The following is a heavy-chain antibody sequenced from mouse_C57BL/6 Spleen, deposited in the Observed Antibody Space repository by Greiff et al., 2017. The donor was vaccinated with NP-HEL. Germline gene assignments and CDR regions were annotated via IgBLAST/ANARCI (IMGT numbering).Heavy chain of an antibody. D-gene: IGHD4-1*01. J-gene: IGHJ1*03. CDR1: GYTFTSYW. CDR2: IHPNSGST. CDR3: ARSEGTGTRYFDV. V-gene: IGHV1-64*01. Sequence: VQLQQPGAELVKPGASVKLSCKASGYTFTSYWMHWVKQRPGQGLEWIGMIHPNSGSTNYNEKFKSKATLTVDKSSSTAYMQLSSLTSEDSAVYYCARSEGTGTRYFDVWGTGTTVTVSS.